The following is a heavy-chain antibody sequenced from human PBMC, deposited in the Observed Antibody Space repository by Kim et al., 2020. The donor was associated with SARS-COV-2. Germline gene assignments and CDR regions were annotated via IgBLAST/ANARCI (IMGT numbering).Heavy chain of an antibody. CDR2: IGTAGDT. J-gene: IGHJ6*02. Sequence: GGSLRLSCAASGFTFSSYDMHWVRQATGKGLEWVSAIGTAGDTYYPGSVKGRFTISRENAKNSLYLQMNSLRAGDTAVYYCAREPYGSGGMDVWGQGTTVTVSS. CDR3: AREPYGSGGMDV. V-gene: IGHV3-13*04. CDR1: GFTFSSYD. D-gene: IGHD3-10*01.